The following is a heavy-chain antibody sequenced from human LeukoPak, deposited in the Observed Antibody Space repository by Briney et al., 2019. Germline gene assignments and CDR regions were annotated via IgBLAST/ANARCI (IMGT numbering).Heavy chain of an antibody. CDR3: ANPRDPKVDAFYI. CDR2: IFPGDSDT. CDR1: GYSFRCNW. Sequence: GESLKISCKASGYSFRCNWIDWVRQMPGKGLEWMGIIFPGDSDTRYSPSFQGQVTISADKSITTAYLQWSSLKASDTAVYYCANPRDPKVDAFYIWGQGTMVTVSS. J-gene: IGHJ3*02. V-gene: IGHV5-51*01.